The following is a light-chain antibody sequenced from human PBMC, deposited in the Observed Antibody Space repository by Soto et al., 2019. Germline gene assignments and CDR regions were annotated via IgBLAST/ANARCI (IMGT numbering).Light chain of an antibody. CDR3: QTWGTGTHYV. Sequence: QPVLTQSPSASASLGASVTLTCTLSSGHSSYDIAWHQQQPEKGPRYLMKLNSDGSHSTGDGIPDRSSGSCAGAERYLTIAIHDYEDEADYYCQTWGTGTHYVFGTGTKLTVL. CDR1: SGHSSYD. J-gene: IGLJ1*01. V-gene: IGLV4-69*01. CDR2: LNSDGSH.